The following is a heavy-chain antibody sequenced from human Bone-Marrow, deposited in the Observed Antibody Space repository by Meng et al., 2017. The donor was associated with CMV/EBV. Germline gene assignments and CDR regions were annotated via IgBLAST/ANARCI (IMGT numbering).Heavy chain of an antibody. D-gene: IGHD2-2*01. V-gene: IGHV3-30*02. J-gene: IGHJ6*02. CDR2: IRYDGSNK. CDR3: VLDYCSSTSCYRGNYYYGMAV. CDR1: GFTFSSYG. Sequence: GGSLRLSCAASGFTFSSYGMHWVRQAPGKGLEWVAFIRYDGSNKYYADSVKGRFTISRDNSKNTLYLQMNSLRAEDTAVYYCVLDYCSSTSCYRGNYYYGMAVWGQGTTVNV.